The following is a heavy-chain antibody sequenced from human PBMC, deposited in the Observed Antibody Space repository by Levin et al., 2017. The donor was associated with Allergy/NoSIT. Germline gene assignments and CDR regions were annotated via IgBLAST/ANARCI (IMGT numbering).Heavy chain of an antibody. J-gene: IGHJ3*02. CDR2: IKPDGSEQ. Sequence: GGSLRLSCAASGFTFTTYWMNWVRQAPGKGLEWVANIKPDGSEQYHMDSVKGRFTISRDNAKNSLSLQMNSLRAEDTAVYYCARDGFASGASDIWGQGTMVTVSS. CDR1: GFTFTTYW. D-gene: IGHD3-10*01. V-gene: IGHV3-7*01. CDR3: ARDGFASGASDI.